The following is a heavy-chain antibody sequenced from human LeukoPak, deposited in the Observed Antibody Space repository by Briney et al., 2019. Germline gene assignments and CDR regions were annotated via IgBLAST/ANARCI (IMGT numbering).Heavy chain of an antibody. CDR3: ARDKWELLQNWFDP. Sequence: GGSLRLSCAASGFTFDDYGMSWVRQAPGKGLEWVSGINWNGGSKDYADSVKGRFTISRDNAKNSLYMQTNSLRAEDTALYYCARDKWELLQNWFDPWGQGTLVTVSS. V-gene: IGHV3-20*04. D-gene: IGHD1-26*01. CDR2: INWNGGSK. CDR1: GFTFDDYG. J-gene: IGHJ5*02.